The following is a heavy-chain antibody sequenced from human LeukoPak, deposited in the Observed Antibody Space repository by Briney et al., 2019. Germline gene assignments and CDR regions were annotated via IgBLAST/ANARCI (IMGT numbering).Heavy chain of an antibody. D-gene: IGHD6-19*01. Sequence: GGSLRLSCAASGFTFDDYGMSWVRQAPGKGLEWVSGINWNGGSTGYADSVKGRFTISRDNAKNSLYLQMNSLRAEDTALYYCARLAVAGMYYYYYMDVWGKGTTVTVSS. CDR1: GFTFDDYG. V-gene: IGHV3-20*04. CDR2: INWNGGST. J-gene: IGHJ6*03. CDR3: ARLAVAGMYYYYYMDV.